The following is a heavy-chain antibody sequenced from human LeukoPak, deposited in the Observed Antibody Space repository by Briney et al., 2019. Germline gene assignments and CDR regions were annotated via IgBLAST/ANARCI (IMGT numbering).Heavy chain of an antibody. CDR3: AYLDSSGYYYGRLRY. CDR1: GFTSSDHA. J-gene: IGHJ4*02. V-gene: IGHV3-23*01. CDR2: ISAGGDRT. D-gene: IGHD3-22*01. Sequence: GGSLRLSCAASGFTSSDHAMSWVRQTPAKGLESVSSISAGGDRTHYADSVKGRFTVSRDNSKNTLYLHMNSLRAEDTAVYFCAYLDSSGYYYGRLRYWGQGTPVTVSS.